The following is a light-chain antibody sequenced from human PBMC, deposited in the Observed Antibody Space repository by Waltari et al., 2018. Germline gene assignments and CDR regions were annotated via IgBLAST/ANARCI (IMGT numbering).Light chain of an antibody. CDR1: SSDVGNYKY. CDR2: DVS. Sequence: QSALTQPPSASGSPGPSVTLPCTGTSSDVGNYKYVSCYQQHPGKAPKLMIYDVSQRPSGVPDRFSGSKSGNTASLTVSGLQAEDEADYYCSSYAGSNNRVFGGGTKLTVL. J-gene: IGLJ3*02. CDR3: SSYAGSNNRV. V-gene: IGLV2-8*01.